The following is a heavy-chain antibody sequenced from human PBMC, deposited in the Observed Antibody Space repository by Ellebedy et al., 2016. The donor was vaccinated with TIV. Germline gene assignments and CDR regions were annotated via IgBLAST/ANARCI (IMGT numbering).Heavy chain of an antibody. CDR3: ARPVAASIYYMDV. J-gene: IGHJ6*03. D-gene: IGHD2-15*01. Sequence: GESLKISCAASGFTFSSYWMHWVRQAPGKGLVWVSRVNRDGSSTSYGDSVKGRFTISRDNARSTLYLQMNSRRAEDTAVYYCARPVAASIYYMDVWGKGTTVTVSS. CDR2: VNRDGSST. CDR1: GFTFSSYW. V-gene: IGHV3-74*01.